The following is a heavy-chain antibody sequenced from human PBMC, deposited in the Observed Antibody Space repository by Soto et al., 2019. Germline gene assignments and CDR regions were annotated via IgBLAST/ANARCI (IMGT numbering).Heavy chain of an antibody. D-gene: IGHD3-10*01. CDR1: GFTFSGYG. CDR2: ISHDGSDK. V-gene: IGHV3-30*18. J-gene: IGHJ4*02. Sequence: QVQLVESGGGAVQPGRSLRLSCVASGFTFSGYGMHWVRQAPGKGLEWLAVISHDGSDKYYADSVRGRFTISRDNSENTLYLQMNSLRPEDTAVYYCAKEDVWFAKDYWGQGTLVTVSS. CDR3: AKEDVWFAKDY.